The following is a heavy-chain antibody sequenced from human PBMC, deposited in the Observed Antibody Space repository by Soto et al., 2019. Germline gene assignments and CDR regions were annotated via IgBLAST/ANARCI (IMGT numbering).Heavy chain of an antibody. CDR1: GFTYSSYA. CDR3: AKGRIAVAAPNHRFDP. V-gene: IGHV3-23*01. J-gene: IGHJ5*02. D-gene: IGHD6-19*01. Sequence: EVKLLESGGGLVQPGGSLRLSCVASGFTYSSYAMSWVRQAPGKGLEWVSTITGGADNTHYADSVKGRFTISRDNSKNPLAPPVKRLGVEDTGGYHCAKGRIAVAAPNHRFDPWGQGTLVTVSS. CDR2: ITGGADNT.